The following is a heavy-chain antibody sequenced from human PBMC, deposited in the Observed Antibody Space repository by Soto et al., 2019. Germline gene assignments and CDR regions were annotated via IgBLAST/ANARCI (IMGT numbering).Heavy chain of an antibody. CDR1: GFTFSSYG. CDR2: ISYDGSNK. CDR3: AGPIVVVPN. J-gene: IGHJ4*02. Sequence: GGSLRLSCAASGFTFSSYGMHWVRQAPGKGLEWVAVISYDGSNKYYADSVKGRFTISRDNAKNSLYLQMNSLRAEDTAVYYCAGPIVVVPNWGQGTLVTVSS. V-gene: IGHV3-30*03. D-gene: IGHD2-2*01.